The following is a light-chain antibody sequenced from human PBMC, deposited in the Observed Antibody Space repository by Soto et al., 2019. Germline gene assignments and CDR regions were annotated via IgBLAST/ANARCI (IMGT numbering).Light chain of an antibody. J-gene: IGKJ3*01. Sequence: DIQMTQSPSSLSASVGDRVTITCRASQGIDRSLAWYQQKPVKVPNLLIYSSSNLQSGVPSRFSGSGSETDFTLTITSLQPEDGATYYCQEHYSGPPVAFGPGTKVDV. CDR2: SSS. CDR1: QGIDRS. V-gene: IGKV1-27*01. CDR3: QEHYSGPPVA.